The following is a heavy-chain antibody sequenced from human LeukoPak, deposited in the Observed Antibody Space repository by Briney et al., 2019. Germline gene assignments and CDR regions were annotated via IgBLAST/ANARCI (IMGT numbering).Heavy chain of an antibody. Sequence: SETLSLTCTVSGGSISSSSYYWGWIRQPPGKGLEWIGSIYYSGSTYYNPSLKSRVTISVDTSKNQFSLKLSSVTAADTAVYYCARDFKYYYDSSGYIWGQGTLVTVSS. CDR3: ARDFKYYYDSSGYI. CDR2: IYYSGST. D-gene: IGHD3-22*01. V-gene: IGHV4-39*02. J-gene: IGHJ4*02. CDR1: GGSISSSSYY.